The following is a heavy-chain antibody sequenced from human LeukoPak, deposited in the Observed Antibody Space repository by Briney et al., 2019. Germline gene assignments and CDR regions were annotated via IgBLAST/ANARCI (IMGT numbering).Heavy chain of an antibody. Sequence: GASVKVSCKASEYIFTGYYMHWVRQAPGQGLEWMGWINPNSGGTNYAQKFQGRVTMTRDTSISTAYMELSRLRSDDTAVYYCARGYDSSGYSLDYWGQGTLVTVSS. CDR1: EYIFTGYY. V-gene: IGHV1-2*02. CDR3: ARGYDSSGYSLDY. CDR2: INPNSGGT. D-gene: IGHD3-22*01. J-gene: IGHJ4*02.